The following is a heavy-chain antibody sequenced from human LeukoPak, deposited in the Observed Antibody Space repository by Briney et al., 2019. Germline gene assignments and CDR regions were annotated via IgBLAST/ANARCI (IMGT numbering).Heavy chain of an antibody. CDR1: GYTFTGYY. J-gene: IGHJ4*02. CDR3: ARDRQVAGTHHFDY. V-gene: IGHV1-2*02. D-gene: IGHD6-19*01. Sequence: ASVKVSCKASGYTFTGYYMHWVRQAPGQGLEWMGWINPNSGGTNYAQKFQGRVTMTRDTSISTAYMELSRLRSDDTAVYYCARDRQVAGTHHFDYWGQGTLVTVSS. CDR2: INPNSGGT.